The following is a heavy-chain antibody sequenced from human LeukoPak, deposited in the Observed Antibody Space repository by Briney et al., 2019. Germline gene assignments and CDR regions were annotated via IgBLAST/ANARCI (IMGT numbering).Heavy chain of an antibody. CDR1: GGSISSGNYY. V-gene: IGHV4-39*01. CDR2: IYYTGST. J-gene: IGHJ4*02. CDR3: AKTMVRGVPRPHFDY. Sequence: SETLSLTCTVSGGSISSGNYYWGWIRQPPGKGLEWIGSIYYTGSTYYNPSLKSRVTISVDTSKNQFSLKLSSVTAADTAVYYCAKTMVRGVPRPHFDYWGQGTLVTVSS. D-gene: IGHD3-10*01.